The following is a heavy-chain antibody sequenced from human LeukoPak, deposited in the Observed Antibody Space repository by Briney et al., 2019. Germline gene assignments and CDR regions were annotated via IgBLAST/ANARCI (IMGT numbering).Heavy chain of an antibody. Sequence: PGGSLRLSCAASGFTFSDYAMSWVRQAPGKGLEWVSAISAGGSPTFYAASVKGRFTISRDNSKNTLYLQMNTLGAEDTAVYYCATGMDNYDDSGYCSYFQHWGQGTLVTVSS. J-gene: IGHJ1*01. V-gene: IGHV3-23*01. D-gene: IGHD3-22*01. CDR2: ISAGGSPT. CDR3: ATGMDNYDDSGYCSYFQH. CDR1: GFTFSDYA.